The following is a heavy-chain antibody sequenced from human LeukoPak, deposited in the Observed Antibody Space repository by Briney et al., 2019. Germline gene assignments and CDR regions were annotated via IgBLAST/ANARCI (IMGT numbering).Heavy chain of an antibody. Sequence: ASVKVSCKSSGYTFTSYYMYWVRQAPGQGLEWMGWINPNSGGTNYAQKFQGRVTMTRDTSISTAYMELSRLRSDDTAVYYCARDPAYCGGDCYSDYWGQGTLVTVSS. V-gene: IGHV1-2*02. J-gene: IGHJ4*02. D-gene: IGHD2-21*02. CDR1: GYTFTSYY. CDR3: ARDPAYCGGDCYSDY. CDR2: INPNSGGT.